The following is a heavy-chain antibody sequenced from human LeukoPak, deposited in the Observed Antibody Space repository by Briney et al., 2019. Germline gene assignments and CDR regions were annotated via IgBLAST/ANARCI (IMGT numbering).Heavy chain of an antibody. CDR2: ITNGGVTT. J-gene: IGHJ4*02. V-gene: IGHV3-23*01. CDR3: VKLSSGSGSKFGFDS. D-gene: IGHD6-19*01. CDR1: GFTFGSYA. Sequence: GGSLRLSCVASGFTFGSYAMSWVRQTPGKSLEWVSIITNGGVTTYYADSVRGRFTISRDNSKNMLYLQMNNLRAEDTAVYYCVKLSSGSGSKFGFDSWGQGTLVTVSS.